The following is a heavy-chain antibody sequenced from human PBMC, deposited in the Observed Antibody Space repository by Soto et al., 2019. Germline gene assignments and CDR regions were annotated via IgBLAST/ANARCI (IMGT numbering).Heavy chain of an antibody. Sequence: QVQLVQSGVEVKKPGASVKVSCKASGYTFTDYRMIWVRQVPGQGLEWMGIINPSGGSTNYAPNFQGRVTLTRDSFTSTVYMELSNLRSEDTAVYYCVRPAGRLANWFDPWGQGTLVTVSS. CDR1: GYTFTDYR. V-gene: IGHV1-46*01. D-gene: IGHD6-6*01. J-gene: IGHJ5*02. CDR3: VRPAGRLANWFDP. CDR2: INPSGGST.